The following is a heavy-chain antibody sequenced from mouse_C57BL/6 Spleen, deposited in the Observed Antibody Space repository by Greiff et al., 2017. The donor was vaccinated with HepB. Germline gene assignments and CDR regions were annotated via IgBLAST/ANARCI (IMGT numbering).Heavy chain of an antibody. Sequence: EVMLVESGEGLVKPGGSLKLSCAASGFTFSSYAMSWVRQTPEKRLEWVAYISSGGDYIYYADTVKGRFTISRDNARNNLYLQMSSLKSEDTAMYYCTRPQANFYFDYWGQGTTLTVSS. CDR2: ISSGGDYI. CDR3: TRPQANFYFDY. J-gene: IGHJ2*01. D-gene: IGHD4-1*01. CDR1: GFTFSSYA. V-gene: IGHV5-9-1*02.